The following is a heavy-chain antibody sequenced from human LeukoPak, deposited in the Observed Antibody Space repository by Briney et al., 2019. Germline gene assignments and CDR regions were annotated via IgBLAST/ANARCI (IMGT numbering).Heavy chain of an antibody. J-gene: IGHJ4*02. CDR1: GFTFSSYW. CDR2: IKQDGSEK. CDR3: ARAPGIAVAGIRDYFDY. V-gene: IGHV3-7*03. D-gene: IGHD6-19*01. Sequence: GGSLRLSCAASGFTFSSYWMSWVRQAPGKGLEWVSNIKQDGSEKYYVDSVKGRFTISRDNAKNSLYLQMNSLRAEDTAVYYCARAPGIAVAGIRDYFDYWGQGTLVTVSS.